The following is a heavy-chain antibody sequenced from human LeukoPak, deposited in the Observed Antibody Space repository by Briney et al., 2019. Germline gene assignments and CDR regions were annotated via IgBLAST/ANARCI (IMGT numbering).Heavy chain of an antibody. V-gene: IGHV3-15*01. Sequence: PGGSLRLSCAASGFTFSSYAMSWVRQAPGKGLEWVGRIKSKTDGGTTDYAAPVKGRFTISRDDSKNTLYLQMNSLKTEDTAVYYCTASIAAPNGDYYYYGMDVWGQGTTVTVSS. D-gene: IGHD6-13*01. J-gene: IGHJ6*02. CDR2: IKSKTDGGTT. CDR3: TASIAAPNGDYYYYGMDV. CDR1: GFTFSSYA.